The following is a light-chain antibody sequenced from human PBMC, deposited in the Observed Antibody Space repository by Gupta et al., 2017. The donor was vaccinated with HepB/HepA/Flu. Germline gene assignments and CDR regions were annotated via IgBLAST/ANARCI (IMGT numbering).Light chain of an antibody. V-gene: IGKV1-39*01. Sequence: MTQLPSSLSAPVGARGTITSRASQSISSYLNWYHQKPGKAPKFLIYVASSLQSGVPSRFSGSGSGTDFTLTISSLQPEDFATYYCQQSYSTPPTFGGGTKVEIK. J-gene: IGKJ4*01. CDR2: VAS. CDR1: QSISSY. CDR3: QQSYSTPPT.